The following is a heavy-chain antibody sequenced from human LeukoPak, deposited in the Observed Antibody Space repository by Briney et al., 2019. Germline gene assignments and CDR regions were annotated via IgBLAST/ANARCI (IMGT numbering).Heavy chain of an antibody. CDR3: ARSIGYSYGPNWFDP. CDR2: IYYSGST. D-gene: IGHD5-18*01. Sequence: SETLSLTCTVFGGSISSYYWSWIRQPPGKGLEWIGYIYYSGSTNYNPSLKSRVTISVDTSKNQFSLKLSSVTAADTAVYCCARSIGYSYGPNWFDPWGQGTLVTVSS. J-gene: IGHJ5*02. V-gene: IGHV4-59*08. CDR1: GGSISSYY.